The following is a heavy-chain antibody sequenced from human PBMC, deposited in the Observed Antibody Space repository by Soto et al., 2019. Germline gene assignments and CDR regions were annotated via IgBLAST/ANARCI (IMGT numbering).Heavy chain of an antibody. CDR1: GFSFGTFA. V-gene: IGHV3-23*01. D-gene: IGHD3-3*01. CDR2: IGGSGTMT. Sequence: GGSLRLSCAASGFSFGTFAMNWVRQAPGEGLEWVSSIGGSGTMTHYADSVKGRFTISRDNSKNMVYLQMNTLRAEDTAVYYCVKCDLWKTTSGGWCNLFDPSGQEPLVTLS. J-gene: IGHJ5*02. CDR3: VKCDLWKTTSGGWCNLFDP.